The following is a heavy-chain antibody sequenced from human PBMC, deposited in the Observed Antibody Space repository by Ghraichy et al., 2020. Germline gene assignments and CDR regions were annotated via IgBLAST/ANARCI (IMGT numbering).Heavy chain of an antibody. V-gene: IGHV4-39*01. CDR1: GGSISRSSYY. Sequence: SETLSLTCTVSGGSISRSSYYWSWIRQPPGKGLEWIGSIYYSGSTFRNPSPKSRVTISVDTSKNQFSLRLTSVTAADTAVYYCARHVADSSWYSYYLDYWGQGTPVSVSS. CDR3: ARHVADSSWYSYYLDY. D-gene: IGHD3-22*01. J-gene: IGHJ4*02. CDR2: IYYSGST.